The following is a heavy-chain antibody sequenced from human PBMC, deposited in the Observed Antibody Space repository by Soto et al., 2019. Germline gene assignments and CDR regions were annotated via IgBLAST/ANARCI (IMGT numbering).Heavy chain of an antibody. V-gene: IGHV3-30*18. CDR1: GFTFSSYG. Sequence: QVQLVESEGGVVQPGRSLRLSCAASGFTFSSYGMHWVRQAPGKGLEWVAVISHDGSNEYYADSVKGRLTISRDNSKNTLYLQMNSLIPEDTAVYYCAKDRSSNWYFSDIDVWGEGATVTVSS. CDR3: AKDRSSNWYFSDIDV. D-gene: IGHD6-13*01. CDR2: ISHDGSNE. J-gene: IGHJ6*04.